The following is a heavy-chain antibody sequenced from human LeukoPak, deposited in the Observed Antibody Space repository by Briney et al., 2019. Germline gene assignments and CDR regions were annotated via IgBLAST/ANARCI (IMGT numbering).Heavy chain of an antibody. J-gene: IGHJ5*02. CDR2: ISAYNGNK. CDR3: ARAIIAAATMRFDP. CDR1: GYTFTSYG. Sequence: GASVKVSCKASGYTFTSYGISWVRQAPGQGLEWMGWISAYNGNKNYAQKLQGRVAMTTDTSTSTAYMELRSLGSDDTAVYYCARAIIAAATMRFDPWGQGTLVTVSS. V-gene: IGHV1-18*01. D-gene: IGHD6-13*01.